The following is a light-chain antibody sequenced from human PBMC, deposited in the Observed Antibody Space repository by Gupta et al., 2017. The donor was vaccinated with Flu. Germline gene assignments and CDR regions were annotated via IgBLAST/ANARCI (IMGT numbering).Light chain of an antibody. CDR2: GKN. J-gene: IGLJ3*02. CDR1: SLRSNY. Sequence: SSELIQDPAVSVALGQKVRITCQGDSLRSNYASWYQQKPGQAPILVIYGKNNRPSGIPDRFSGSSSGDTASLTITGAQAEDEADYYCDSRDSSDNHWVFGGGTKLTVL. CDR3: DSRDSSDNHWV. V-gene: IGLV3-19*01.